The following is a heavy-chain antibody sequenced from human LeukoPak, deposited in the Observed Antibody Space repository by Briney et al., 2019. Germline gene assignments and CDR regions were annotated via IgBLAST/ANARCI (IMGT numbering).Heavy chain of an antibody. CDR3: ARDPLYPENWFDP. CDR1: GYTFTSYG. Sequence: GASVKVSCKASGYTFTSYGISWERQAPGQGREWMGWISAYNGNTNYAQKLQGRVTMTTDTSPSTAYMELRSLRSDDTAVYYWARDPLYPENWFDPWGQGTLVTVSS. D-gene: IGHD2/OR15-2a*01. J-gene: IGHJ5*02. V-gene: IGHV1-18*01. CDR2: ISAYNGNT.